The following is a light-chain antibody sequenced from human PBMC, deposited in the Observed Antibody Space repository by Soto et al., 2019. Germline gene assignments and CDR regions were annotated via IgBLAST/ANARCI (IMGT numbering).Light chain of an antibody. CDR2: WAS. Sequence: DIVMTQSPDSLAVSLGERATINCKSSQSVLYSSNNKNYLAWYQQKPGQPPKLLIYWASTRESGVPDRFSGRGSVTEFTLTISILQAEDVAVYYCQQYFSTPQTFGQGTKGEIK. J-gene: IGKJ1*01. CDR3: QQYFSTPQT. V-gene: IGKV4-1*01. CDR1: QSVLYSSNNKNY.